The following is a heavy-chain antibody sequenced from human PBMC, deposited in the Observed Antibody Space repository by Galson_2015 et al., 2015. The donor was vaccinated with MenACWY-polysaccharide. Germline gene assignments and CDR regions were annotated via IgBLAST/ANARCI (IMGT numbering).Heavy chain of an antibody. CDR1: GFTFNNFA. D-gene: IGHD2-21*01. Sequence: SLRLSCAASGFTFNNFAMSWVRQAPGKGLEWISGIVGSGGQADYADSVRGRFTISRDNSKNTLYLQMNGLTAEDTAVYYCARERATVIADSNGMDVWGQGTAVTVSS. CDR3: ARERATVIADSNGMDV. J-gene: IGHJ6*02. CDR2: IVGSGGQA. V-gene: IGHV3-23*01.